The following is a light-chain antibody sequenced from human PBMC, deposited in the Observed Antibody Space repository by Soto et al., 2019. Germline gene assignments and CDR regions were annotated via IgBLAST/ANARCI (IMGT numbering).Light chain of an antibody. CDR1: SSDVGGYNY. J-gene: IGLJ2*01. CDR2: EVS. Sequence: QSVLTQPASVSGSPGQSITISCTGTSSDVGGYNYVSWYQQHPGKAPKLMIDEVSNRPSGVSNRFSGSKSGNTAALTISGRQAEDEADYYCSSYTSSSPVVVGGGTKLTVL. CDR3: SSYTSSSPVV. V-gene: IGLV2-14*01.